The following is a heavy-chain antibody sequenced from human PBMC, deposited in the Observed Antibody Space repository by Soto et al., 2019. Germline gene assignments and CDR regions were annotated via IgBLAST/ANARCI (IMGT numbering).Heavy chain of an antibody. J-gene: IGHJ6*03. D-gene: IGHD6-13*01. CDR3: ATAAAERYYYYMDV. V-gene: IGHV1-24*01. CDR1: GYTLTELS. Sequence: GASVKVSCKVSGYTLTELSMHWVRQAPGKGLEWMGGFDPEDGETIYAQKFQGRVTMTEDTSTDTAYMELSSLRSEDTAVYYCATAAAERYYYYMDVWGKGTTVTVSS. CDR2: FDPEDGET.